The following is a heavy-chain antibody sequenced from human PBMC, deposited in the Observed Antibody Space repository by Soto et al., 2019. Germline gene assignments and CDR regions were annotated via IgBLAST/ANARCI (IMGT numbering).Heavy chain of an antibody. V-gene: IGHV1-18*01. D-gene: IGHD6-6*01. CDR2: ISAYNGNT. CDR3: ARDLTGSSSGFELYDY. CDR1: GYTFTSYG. Sequence: ASVKVSCKAFGYTFTSYGISWVRQAPGQGLEWMGWISAYNGNTNYAQKLQGRVTMTTDTSTSTAYMELRSLRSDDTAVYYCARDLTGSSSGFELYDYWGQGTLVTVSS. J-gene: IGHJ4*02.